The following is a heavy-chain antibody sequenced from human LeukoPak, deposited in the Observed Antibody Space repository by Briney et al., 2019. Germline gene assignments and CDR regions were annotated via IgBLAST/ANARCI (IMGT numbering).Heavy chain of an antibody. V-gene: IGHV3-21*01. CDR3: AKTTIVGVTVDPFDI. CDR2: ISSSSSYI. D-gene: IGHD1-26*01. J-gene: IGHJ3*02. CDR1: GFTFSSYS. Sequence: GGSLRLSCAASGFTFSSYSMNWVRQAPGEGLEWVSSISSSSSYIYYADSVKGRFTISRDNAKNSLYLQMNSMRTEDTAVYYCAKTTIVGVTVDPFDIWGQGTMVTVSS.